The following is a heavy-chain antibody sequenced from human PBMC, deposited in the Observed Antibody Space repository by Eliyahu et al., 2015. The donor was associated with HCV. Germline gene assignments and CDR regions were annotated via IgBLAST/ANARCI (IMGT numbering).Heavy chain of an antibody. V-gene: IGHV4-34*01. CDR3: AGGLRVRAFDY. CDR1: GGSFSGYY. CDR2: INHSGST. J-gene: IGHJ4*02. Sequence: QVQLQQWGAGLLKPSETLSLTCAVYGGSFSGYYWSWIRQPPGKGLEWIGEINHSGSTNYNPSLKSRVTISVDTSKNQFSLKLSSVTAADTAVYYCAGGLRVRAFDYWGQGTLVTVSS. D-gene: IGHD3-3*01.